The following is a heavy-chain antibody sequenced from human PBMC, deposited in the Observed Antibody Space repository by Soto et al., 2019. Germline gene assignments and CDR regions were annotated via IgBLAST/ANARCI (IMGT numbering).Heavy chain of an antibody. V-gene: IGHV1-69*06. D-gene: IGHD2-15*01. Sequence: QVQLMQSGAEVKKPGSSVKVSCKASGGTISTNVISWVRQAPGQGLEWMGEIMPIFAAPNNAKKFQGRLTITADTSTTTVYMELSSLTSKDTAVYFCATGARYCSGGSCYPDDWGQGTLVIVSS. J-gene: IGHJ4*02. CDR3: ATGARYCSGGSCYPDD. CDR2: IMPIFAAP. CDR1: GGTISTNV.